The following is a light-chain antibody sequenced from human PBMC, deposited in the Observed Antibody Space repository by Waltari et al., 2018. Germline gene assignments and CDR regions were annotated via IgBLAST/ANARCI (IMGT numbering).Light chain of an antibody. CDR3: AAWDDSLNGHWL. J-gene: IGLJ3*02. Sequence: QSVLTQPPSASGTPGQRVTISCSGGSSNIGDHLVNWSKQVPGTAPKLLIYRNDQRPSGVPDRFSGSKSGTSASLAISGLQSDDEADYYCAAWDDSLNGHWLFGGGTKLSVL. CDR1: SSNIGDHL. CDR2: RND. V-gene: IGLV1-44*01.